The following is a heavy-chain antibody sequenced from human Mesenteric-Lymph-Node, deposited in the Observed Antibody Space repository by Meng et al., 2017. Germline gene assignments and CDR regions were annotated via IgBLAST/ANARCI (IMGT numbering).Heavy chain of an antibody. CDR1: GFTFIYTW. CDR3: ATVGDRNEYESRGS. D-gene: IGHD1-26*01. Sequence: GESLKISCAASGFTFIYTWMTWVRQAPGKGLEWVACIKHDGSEKYYVDSVKGRFTISRDNAENSVYLQMNSLRVEDTAVYYCATVGDRNEYESRGSWGQGTLVTVSS. V-gene: IGHV3-7*01. J-gene: IGHJ5*02. CDR2: IKHDGSEK.